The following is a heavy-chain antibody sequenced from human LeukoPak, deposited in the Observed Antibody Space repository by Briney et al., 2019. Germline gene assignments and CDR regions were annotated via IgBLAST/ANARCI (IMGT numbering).Heavy chain of an antibody. V-gene: IGHV3-30*02. CDR1: GFTFSSYG. CDR3: AKDRAAAGQSNYFDY. D-gene: IGHD6-13*01. CDR2: IRYDGSNK. J-gene: IGHJ4*02. Sequence: PGGSLRLSCAASGFTFSSYGMRWVRQAPGKGLEWVAFIRYDGSNKYYADSVKGRFTISRDNSKNTLYLQMNSLRAEDTAVYYCAKDRAAAGQSNYFDYWGQGTLVTVSS.